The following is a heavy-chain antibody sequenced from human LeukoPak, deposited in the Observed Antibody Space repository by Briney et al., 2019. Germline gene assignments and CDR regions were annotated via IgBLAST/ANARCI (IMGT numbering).Heavy chain of an antibody. CDR2: TYHSGST. Sequence: PSETLSLTCKVSGGSLSSYYWSWIRQPPGKGLEWIGYTYHSGSTNYNPSLKSRVTISIDTSKNQFSLKLSSVTAADTAVYYCARDIGGQYYDFWSGYSTNDAFDIWGQGTMVTVSS. CDR3: ARDIGGQYYDFWSGYSTNDAFDI. D-gene: IGHD3-3*01. CDR1: GGSLSSYY. V-gene: IGHV4-59*12. J-gene: IGHJ3*02.